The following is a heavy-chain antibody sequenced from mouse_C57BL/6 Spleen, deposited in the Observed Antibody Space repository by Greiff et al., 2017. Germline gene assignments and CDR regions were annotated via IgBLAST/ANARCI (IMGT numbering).Heavy chain of an antibody. V-gene: IGHV1-74*01. CDR2: IQPSDSDT. J-gene: IGHJ3*01. D-gene: IGHD2-4*01. CDR3: AWNYDDRFAY. Sequence: VQLQQPGAELVKPGASVKVSCKASGYTFTSYWMHWVKQRPGQGLEWIGRIQPSDSDTNSNQKFKGKATLTVDKSSSTAYLQLSSLTSEDSAVYYCAWNYDDRFAYWGQGTLVTVSA. CDR1: GYTFTSYW.